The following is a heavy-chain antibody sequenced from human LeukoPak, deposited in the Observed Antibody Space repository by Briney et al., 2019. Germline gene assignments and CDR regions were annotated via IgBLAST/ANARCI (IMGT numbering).Heavy chain of an antibody. CDR1: GYTFTSYG. V-gene: IGHV1-18*01. Sequence: GASVKVSCKASGYTFTSYGISWVRQAPGQGLEWMGWISAYNGNTNYAQKLQGRVTMTTDTSTSTAYMELRSLRSDDTAVYYCARVPTDDSSGYHGDYWGQGTLVTVSS. D-gene: IGHD3-22*01. CDR2: ISAYNGNT. J-gene: IGHJ4*02. CDR3: ARVPTDDSSGYHGDY.